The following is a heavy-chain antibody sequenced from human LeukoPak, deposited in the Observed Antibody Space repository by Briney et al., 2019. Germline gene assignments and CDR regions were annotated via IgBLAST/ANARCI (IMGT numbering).Heavy chain of an antibody. CDR3: AKDVGVSGYYGMDV. Sequence: GGSLRLSCAASGFTFDDYGMSWVRQAPGKGLEWVSGINWNGGSTGYADSVKGRFTISRDNSKNTLYLQMNSLRAEDTAVYYCAKDVGVSGYYGMDVWGQGTTVTVSS. D-gene: IGHD3-10*01. V-gene: IGHV3-20*04. CDR1: GFTFDDYG. J-gene: IGHJ6*02. CDR2: INWNGGST.